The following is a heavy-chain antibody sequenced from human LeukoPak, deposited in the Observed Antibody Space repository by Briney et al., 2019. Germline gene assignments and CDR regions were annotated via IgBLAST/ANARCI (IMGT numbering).Heavy chain of an antibody. V-gene: IGHV4-38-2*01. J-gene: IGHJ5*02. D-gene: IGHD6-13*01. CDR1: GYSISSGYI. CDR2: IGHSGST. Sequence: SETLSLTCAVSGYSISSGYIWSWIRQPPGKGLEWIGGIGHSGSTYYNPSLKSRITISTDTSKNRFSLKLSSVTAADTAVYYCARLNTGVLSSRTNNWFDPWGQGTLVTVSS. CDR3: ARLNTGVLSSRTNNWFDP.